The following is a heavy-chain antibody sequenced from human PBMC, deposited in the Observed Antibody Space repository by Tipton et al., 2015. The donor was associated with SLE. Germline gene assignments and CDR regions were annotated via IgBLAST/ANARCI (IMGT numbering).Heavy chain of an antibody. J-gene: IGHJ5*02. CDR1: GDSIYSSSFY. V-gene: IGHV4-39*01. Sequence: LRLSCTVSGDSIYSSSFYWGWVRQPPGKGVEWVGSFYYTGRSYFNPSLKSRVTISADTSKNQFFLKVNSMTAADTAIYYCARHPPGPPLAGWFDPWGQGTLVTVSS. CDR2: FYYTGRS. CDR3: ARHPPGPPLAGWFDP.